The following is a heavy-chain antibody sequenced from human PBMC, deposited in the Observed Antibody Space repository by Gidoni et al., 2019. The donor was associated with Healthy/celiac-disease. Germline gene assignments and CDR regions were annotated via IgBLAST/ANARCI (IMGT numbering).Heavy chain of an antibody. D-gene: IGHD3-22*01. V-gene: IGHV3-53*01. CDR3: ARAGPKSYYYDSSGLYYYYYYMDV. CDR2: IYSGGST. Sequence: EVQLVESGGGLIQPGGSLRLSCAASGFTVSSHYLSWVRLAPGKGLEWVSVIYSGGSTYYADSVKGRFTISRDNSKNTLYLQMNSLRAEDTAVYYCARAGPKSYYYDSSGLYYYYYYMDVWGKGTTVTVSS. CDR1: GFTVSSHY. J-gene: IGHJ6*03.